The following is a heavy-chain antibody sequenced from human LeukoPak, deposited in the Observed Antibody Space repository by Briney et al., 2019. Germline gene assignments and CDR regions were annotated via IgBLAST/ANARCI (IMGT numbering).Heavy chain of an antibody. CDR1: GGSISSGDYY. V-gene: IGHV4-39*01. Sequence: SETLSLTCTVSGGSISSGDYYWNWIRQPPGKGLEWIGSIYYSGSTYYNPSLKSRVTISVDTSKNQFSLKLSSVTAADTAVYYCARQAPWGSSWRAVAGTTFDYWGQGTLVTVSS. D-gene: IGHD6-19*01. J-gene: IGHJ4*02. CDR2: IYYSGST. CDR3: ARQAPWGSSWRAVAGTTFDY.